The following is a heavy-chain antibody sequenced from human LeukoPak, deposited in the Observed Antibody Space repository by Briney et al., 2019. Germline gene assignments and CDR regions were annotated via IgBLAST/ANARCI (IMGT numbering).Heavy chain of an antibody. V-gene: IGHV4-59*01. CDR2: ISYSGST. CDR3: ARYIWGSYPTFEDY. CDR1: GGSISSYY. J-gene: IGHJ4*02. D-gene: IGHD3-16*02. Sequence: SETLSLTCTVSGGSISSYYWSWIRQPPGKGLEWIGYISYSGSTNYNPSLKSRVTISVDTSKNQLSLKLNSVTAADTAVYYCARYIWGSYPTFEDYWGQGSLVAVSS.